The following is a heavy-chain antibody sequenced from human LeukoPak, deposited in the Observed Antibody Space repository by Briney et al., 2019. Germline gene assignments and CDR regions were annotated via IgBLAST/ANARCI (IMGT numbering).Heavy chain of an antibody. Sequence: SVKVSCKASGYTFTGYYMHWVRQVPGQGLEWMGGIIPIFGTANYAQKFQGRVTITADESTSTAYMELSSLRSEDTAVYYCARDGRFGEFLFDYWGQGTLVTVSS. V-gene: IGHV1-69*13. J-gene: IGHJ4*02. CDR1: GYTFTGYY. D-gene: IGHD3-10*01. CDR2: IIPIFGTA. CDR3: ARDGRFGEFLFDY.